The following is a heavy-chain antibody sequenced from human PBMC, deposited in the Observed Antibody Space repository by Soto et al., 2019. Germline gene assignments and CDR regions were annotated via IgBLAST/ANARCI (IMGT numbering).Heavy chain of an antibody. J-gene: IGHJ4*02. D-gene: IGHD3-16*01. CDR3: AKMGAGGNYFDY. CDR2: ISGSGGST. V-gene: IGHV3-23*01. Sequence: EVQLLESGGGLVQPGGSLRLSCAASGFTFSSYAMSWVRQAPGKGLEWVSAISGSGGSTYYADSVKGRFTISRDNSKNTLYLQMTSLSAEDKAVYYCAKMGAGGNYFDYWGQGTLVTVSS. CDR1: GFTFSSYA.